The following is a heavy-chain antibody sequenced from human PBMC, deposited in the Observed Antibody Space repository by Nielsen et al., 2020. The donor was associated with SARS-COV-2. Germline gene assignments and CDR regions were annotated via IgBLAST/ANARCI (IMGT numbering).Heavy chain of an antibody. CDR2: IYYSGST. Sequence: SETLSLTCTVSGGSISSSSYYWGWIRQPPGKGLEWIGSIYYSGSTYYNPSLKSRVTISVDTSKNQFSLKLSSVTAADTAVYYCARDEVAAAVTLDYWGQGTLVTVSS. J-gene: IGHJ4*02. CDR3: ARDEVAAAVTLDY. CDR1: GGSISSSSYY. D-gene: IGHD6-13*01. V-gene: IGHV4-39*02.